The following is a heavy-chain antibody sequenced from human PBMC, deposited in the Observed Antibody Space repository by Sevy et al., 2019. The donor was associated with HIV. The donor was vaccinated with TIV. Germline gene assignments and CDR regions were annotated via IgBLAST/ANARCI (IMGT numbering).Heavy chain of an antibody. CDR2: IKSKTEAATR. CDR1: GFTFINAW. D-gene: IGHD1-26*01. V-gene: IGHV3-15*01. J-gene: IGHJ4*02. CDR3: TAGVGASYFDY. Sequence: GGSLRLSCAASGFTFINAWMSWVRQAPGKGLEWVGRIKSKTEAATRDFAAPVKGRFAISRDDSKNTLYLQMDSLKTEDTGVYYCTAGVGASYFDYWGQGILVTVSS.